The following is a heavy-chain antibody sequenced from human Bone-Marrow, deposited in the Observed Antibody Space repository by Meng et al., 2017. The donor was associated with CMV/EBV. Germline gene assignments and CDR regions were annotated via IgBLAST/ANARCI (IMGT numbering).Heavy chain of an antibody. CDR1: GFTFSSYW. D-gene: IGHD1-14*01. CDR2: HYNDVSSI. Sequence: GESLKISCAASGFTFSSYWMHWVRQAPGKGLEWVSRHYNDVSSISYADSVKGRLTISRDNAKKTLYLQMNSLRADDTAVYYCARGLSYMAFDMWGQGTMVTIAS. J-gene: IGHJ3*02. V-gene: IGHV3-74*01. CDR3: ARGLSYMAFDM.